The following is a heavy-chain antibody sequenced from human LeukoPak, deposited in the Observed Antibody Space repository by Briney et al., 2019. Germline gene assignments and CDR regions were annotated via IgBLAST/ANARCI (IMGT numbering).Heavy chain of an antibody. CDR2: VNSDGSGT. Sequence: GGSLRLSCAASGFTFSSYWVHWVRQAPGKGLVWVSHVNSDGSGTSYADSVKGRFTISRGNAKNSLYLQMNSLRAEDTAVYYCASPSSYCSSTSCYRGYWGQGTLVTVSS. CDR3: ASPSSYCSSTSCYRGY. J-gene: IGHJ4*02. V-gene: IGHV3-74*01. CDR1: GFTFSSYW. D-gene: IGHD2-2*02.